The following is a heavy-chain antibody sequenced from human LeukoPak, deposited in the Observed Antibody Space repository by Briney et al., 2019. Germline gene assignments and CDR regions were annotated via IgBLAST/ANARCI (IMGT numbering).Heavy chain of an antibody. CDR2: ISSSSSTI. J-gene: IGHJ4*02. Sequence: TGGSLRLSCAASGFTFSSYSMNWVRQAPGKGLEWVSYISSSSSTIYYADSVKGRFTISRDNAKNSLYLQMNSLRAEDTAVYYCARHLGSGIPGLDYWGQGTLVTVSS. CDR1: GFTFSSYS. V-gene: IGHV3-48*01. CDR3: ARHLGSGIPGLDY. D-gene: IGHD3-10*01.